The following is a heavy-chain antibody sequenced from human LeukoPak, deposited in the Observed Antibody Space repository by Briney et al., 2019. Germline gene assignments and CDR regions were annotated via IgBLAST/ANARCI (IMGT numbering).Heavy chain of an antibody. Sequence: GGSLRLSCAASGFTFSSYWMHWVRQAPGKGLVWVSRINTDGSSTSYADSVKGRFTISRDNAKNTLYLQMNSLRAEDTAVYYCARVGITMVRGLYSYYFDYWGQGTLVTVSS. V-gene: IGHV3-74*01. CDR3: ARVGITMVRGLYSYYFDY. D-gene: IGHD3-10*01. J-gene: IGHJ4*02. CDR2: INTDGSST. CDR1: GFTFSSYW.